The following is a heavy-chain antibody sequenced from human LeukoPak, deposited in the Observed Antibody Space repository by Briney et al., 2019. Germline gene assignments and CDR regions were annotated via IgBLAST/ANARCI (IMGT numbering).Heavy chain of an antibody. J-gene: IGHJ5*02. CDR3: ARDLRGSWYNWFDP. Sequence: VASVKVSCKASGYTFTGYYMHWVRQAPGQGLEWMGWISAYNGNTNYAQKLQGRVTMTTNTSTSTAYMELRSLRSDDTAVYYCARDLRGSWYNWFDPWGQGTLVTVSS. V-gene: IGHV1-18*04. CDR2: ISAYNGNT. CDR1: GYTFTGYY. D-gene: IGHD6-13*01.